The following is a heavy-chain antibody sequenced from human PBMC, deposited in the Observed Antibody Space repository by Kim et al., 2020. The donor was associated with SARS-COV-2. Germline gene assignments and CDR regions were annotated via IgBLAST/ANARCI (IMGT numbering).Heavy chain of an antibody. CDR2: INHSGST. CDR1: GGSFSGYY. Sequence: SETLSLTCAVYGGSFSGYYWSWIRQPPGKGLEWIGEINHSGSTNYNPSLKSRVTISVDTSKNQFSLKLSSVTAADTAVYYCARGRVGYCSSTSCYTVDYWGQGTLDTVSS. D-gene: IGHD2-2*02. J-gene: IGHJ4*02. CDR3: ARGRVGYCSSTSCYTVDY. V-gene: IGHV4-34*01.